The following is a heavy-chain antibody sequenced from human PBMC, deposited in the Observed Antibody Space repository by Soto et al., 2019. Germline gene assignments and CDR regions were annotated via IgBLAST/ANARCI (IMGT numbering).Heavy chain of an antibody. CDR3: STGRNFDL. CDR1: GLTLTDAW. Sequence: PGGSLRLSCAASGLTLTDAWMNWVRQTPGKGLEWVGLIKSKADGGTIEYAAPVKGRLTISRDDSKNTAYLQMNSLKTEDTAVYCCSTGRNFDLWGRGALVTVSS. V-gene: IGHV3-15*01. J-gene: IGHJ2*01. CDR2: IKSKADGGTI.